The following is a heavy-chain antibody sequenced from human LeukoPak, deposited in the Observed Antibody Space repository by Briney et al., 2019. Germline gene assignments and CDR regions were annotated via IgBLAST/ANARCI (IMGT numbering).Heavy chain of an antibody. CDR1: GYTFTSYY. Sequence: SVKVSCTASGYTFTSYYMHWVRQAPGQGLEWMGGIIPIFGTANYAQKFQGRVTITADESTSTAYMELSSLRSEDTAVYYCARGNWNFHWFDPWGQGTLVTVSS. CDR3: ARGNWNFHWFDP. V-gene: IGHV1-69*13. J-gene: IGHJ5*02. CDR2: IIPIFGTA. D-gene: IGHD1-7*01.